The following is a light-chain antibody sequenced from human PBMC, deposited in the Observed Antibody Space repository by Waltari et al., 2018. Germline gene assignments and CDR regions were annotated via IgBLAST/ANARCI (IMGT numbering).Light chain of an antibody. CDR2: AVD. CDR1: NSDVGLYKL. Sequence: QSALTQPASVSGTPGQSITISCSGTNSDVGLYKLVSWYQQHPGKAPKRIVYAVDKRPSGVSHRFSGSKSGSTASLTISGLQPEDEAAYHCCSYAGSSIVIFGGGTRLTVL. V-gene: IGLV2-23*02. J-gene: IGLJ2*01. CDR3: CSYAGSSIVI.